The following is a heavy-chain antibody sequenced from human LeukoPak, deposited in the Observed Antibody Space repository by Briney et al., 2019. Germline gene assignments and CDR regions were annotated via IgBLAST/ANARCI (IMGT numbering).Heavy chain of an antibody. Sequence: ASVKVSCKASGYTFTSYDINWVRQATGQGLGWMGWMNPNSGNTGYAQKFQGRVTMTRNTSISTAYMELSSLRSEDTAVYYCARVYSFQYSYWNYSPSDYWGQGTLVTVSS. CDR3: ARVYSFQYSYWNYSPSDY. CDR2: MNPNSGNT. V-gene: IGHV1-8*01. J-gene: IGHJ4*02. D-gene: IGHD1-7*01. CDR1: GYTFTSYD.